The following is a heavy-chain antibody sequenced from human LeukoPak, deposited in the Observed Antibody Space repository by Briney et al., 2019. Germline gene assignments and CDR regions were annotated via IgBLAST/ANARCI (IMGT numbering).Heavy chain of an antibody. CDR3: ARARGDYEAFDI. CDR2: INAGNGNT. J-gene: IGHJ3*02. V-gene: IGHV1-3*03. CDR1: GYTFTSYA. D-gene: IGHD4-17*01. Sequence: ASVKVSCKASGYTFTSYAMHWVRQAPGQRLEWMGWINAGNGNTKYSQEFQGRVTITRDTSASTAYMELSSLRSEDMAVYYCARARGDYEAFDIWGQGTMVTVSS.